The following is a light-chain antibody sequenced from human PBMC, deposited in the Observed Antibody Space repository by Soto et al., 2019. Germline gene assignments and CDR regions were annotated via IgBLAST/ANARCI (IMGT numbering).Light chain of an antibody. CDR1: SSDVGNYNY. Sequence: QSALTQPASVSGSPGQSITISCTGTSSDVGNYNYVSWYQHRPGKGPQLLIYEVTNRPSGVSTRFSGSKSGNTASLTISGLQAEDEAEYYCSSYTSDITHIFGTGTKLTVL. J-gene: IGLJ1*01. V-gene: IGLV2-14*01. CDR3: SSYTSDITHI. CDR2: EVT.